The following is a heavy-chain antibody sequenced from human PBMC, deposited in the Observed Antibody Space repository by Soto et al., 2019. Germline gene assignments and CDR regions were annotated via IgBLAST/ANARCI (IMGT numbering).Heavy chain of an antibody. D-gene: IGHD3-10*01. CDR2: INPILSMS. Sequence: QVQLVQSGAEVKRPGSSLKVSCKASGDTFTFYSINWVRQAPGLGLEWMGRINPILSMSNYAQRFQGRVTMTADKSTSTAYMALSSLRSEDTAIYYCASSYGSGYRAFDYWGQGALVTVSS. CDR3: ASSYGSGYRAFDY. V-gene: IGHV1-69*02. CDR1: GDTFTFYS. J-gene: IGHJ4*02.